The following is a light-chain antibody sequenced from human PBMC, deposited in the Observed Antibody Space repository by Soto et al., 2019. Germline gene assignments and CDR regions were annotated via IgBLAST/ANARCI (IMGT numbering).Light chain of an antibody. CDR1: QDISNW. Sequence: DIRMTQSPSTLSASVGDRVTITCRASQDISNWLAWYQQEPGNAPKLLIYKASTLKSGVPSRFSGSGSETEFTLTISSLQPGDFATYYCHQYNIYPYTFGQGTKLDIE. V-gene: IGKV1-5*03. J-gene: IGKJ2*01. CDR3: HQYNIYPYT. CDR2: KAS.